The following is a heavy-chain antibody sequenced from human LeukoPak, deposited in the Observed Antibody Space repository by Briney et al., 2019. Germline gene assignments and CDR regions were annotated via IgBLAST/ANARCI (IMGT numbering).Heavy chain of an antibody. V-gene: IGHV3-30*02. CDR3: AKRGSSGWYMNYFDY. CDR1: GFTFSSYG. CDR2: IRYDGSNK. Sequence: PGGSLRLSCAASGFTFSSYGMHWVRQAPGKGLEWVAFIRYDGSNKYYADSVKGRFTTSRDNSKNTLYLQMNSLRAEDTAVYYCAKRGSSGWYMNYFDYWGQGTLVTVSS. J-gene: IGHJ4*02. D-gene: IGHD6-19*01.